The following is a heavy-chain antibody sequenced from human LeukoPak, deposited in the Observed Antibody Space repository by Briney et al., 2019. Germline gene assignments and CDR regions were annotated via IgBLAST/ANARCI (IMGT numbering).Heavy chain of an antibody. CDR3: ARGGYDSSGFDFDY. Sequence: ASVKVSCKASGYTFTSYDTNWVRQATGQGLEWMGWMNPNSGNTGYAQKFQGRVTMTRNTSISTAYMELSSLRSEDTAVYYCARGGYDSSGFDFDYWGQGTLVTVSS. CDR1: GYTFTSYD. J-gene: IGHJ4*02. D-gene: IGHD3-22*01. CDR2: MNPNSGNT. V-gene: IGHV1-8*01.